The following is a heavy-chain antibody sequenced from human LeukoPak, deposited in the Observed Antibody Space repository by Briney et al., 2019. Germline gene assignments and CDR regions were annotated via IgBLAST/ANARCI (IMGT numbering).Heavy chain of an antibody. CDR3: AKDRRITFGGVIVLRDFDY. Sequence: GGSLRLSCAASGFTFSSYGMNWVRQAPGKGLEWISGISPSGGGTYYADSVKGRFTISRDNSKNTLYLQMNSLRAEDTAVYYCAKDRRITFGGVIVLRDFDYWGQGTLVTVSS. V-gene: IGHV3-23*01. D-gene: IGHD3-16*02. CDR2: ISPSGGGT. J-gene: IGHJ4*02. CDR1: GFTFSSYG.